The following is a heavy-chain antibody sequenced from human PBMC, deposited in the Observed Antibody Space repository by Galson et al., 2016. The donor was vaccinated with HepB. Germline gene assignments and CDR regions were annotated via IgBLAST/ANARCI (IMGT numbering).Heavy chain of an antibody. CDR3: AKDRSPYYDIVTGYFPDNDAFDI. Sequence: SLRLSCAASGFTFSSYAMSWVRQAPGKGLEWVSTISGGGGNTDYADSVKGRFTISRDNSKNTLYLQMNSLRAEDTAVYYCAKDRSPYYDIVTGYFPDNDAFDIWSQGTMVTVSS. J-gene: IGHJ3*02. D-gene: IGHD3-9*01. CDR2: ISGGGGNT. CDR1: GFTFSSYA. V-gene: IGHV3-23*01.